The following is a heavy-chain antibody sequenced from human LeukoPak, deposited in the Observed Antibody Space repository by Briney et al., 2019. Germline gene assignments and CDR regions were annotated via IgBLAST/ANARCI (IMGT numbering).Heavy chain of an antibody. Sequence: GSSVKVSCKASGGTFSSYAISWVRQAPGQGLEWMGRIIPILGIANYAQKFQGRVTITADKSTSTAYMELSSLRSEDTAVYYCARDWGAVAGTPYDDYWGQGTLVTVSS. CDR1: GGTFSSYA. CDR2: IIPILGIA. CDR3: ARDWGAVAGTPYDDY. V-gene: IGHV1-69*04. D-gene: IGHD6-19*01. J-gene: IGHJ4*02.